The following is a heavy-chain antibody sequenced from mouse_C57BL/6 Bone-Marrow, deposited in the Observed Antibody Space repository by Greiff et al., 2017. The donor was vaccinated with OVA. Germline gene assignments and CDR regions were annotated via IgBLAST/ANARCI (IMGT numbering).Heavy chain of an antibody. CDR3: SEDSADYYCASTAQATPFAN. CDR1: YTFSRRVH. J-gene: IGHJ3*01. D-gene: IGHD3-2*02. CDR2: GQGLEWIG. Sequence: VQGVESGPELARPWASVKISCQAFYTFSRRVHFAIRDTNYWMPWVKQRPGQGLEWIGAIYPGNGDTSYNQKFKGKAKLTAVKSSSTAYMQLSNLTSEDSADYYCASTAQATPFANWGQGTLVTVSA. V-gene: IGHV1-87*01.